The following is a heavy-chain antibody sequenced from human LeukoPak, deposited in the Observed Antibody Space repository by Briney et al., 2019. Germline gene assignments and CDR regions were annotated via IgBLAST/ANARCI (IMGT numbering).Heavy chain of an antibody. J-gene: IGHJ6*03. CDR2: IYHSGST. CDR1: GYSISSGYY. V-gene: IGHV4-38-2*02. Sequence: SETLSLTCTVSGYSISSGYYWGWIRQPPGKGLEWIGSIYHSGSTYYNPSLKSRVTISVDTSKNQFSLKLSSVTAADTAVYYCARTIAAAGRQYYYYMDVWGKGTTVTVSS. D-gene: IGHD6-13*01. CDR3: ARTIAAAGRQYYYYMDV.